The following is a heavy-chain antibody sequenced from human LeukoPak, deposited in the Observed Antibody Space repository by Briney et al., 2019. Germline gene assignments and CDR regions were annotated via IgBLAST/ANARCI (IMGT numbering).Heavy chain of an antibody. V-gene: IGHV1-69*13. D-gene: IGHD5-18*01. CDR2: IIPIFGTA. Sequence: SVKVFCKASGGTFSSYAISWVRQAPGQGLEWMGGIIPIFGTANYAQKFQGRVTITADESTSTAYMELSSLRSEDTAVYYCARGAQYSYGWSYWGQGTLVTVSS. CDR3: ARGAQYSYGWSY. CDR1: GGTFSSYA. J-gene: IGHJ4*02.